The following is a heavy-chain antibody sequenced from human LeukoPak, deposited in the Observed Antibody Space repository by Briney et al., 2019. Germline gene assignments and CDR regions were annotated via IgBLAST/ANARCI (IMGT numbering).Heavy chain of an antibody. CDR3: ARDHDYGDVKDY. CDR1: GFPLNSYN. V-gene: IGHV3-21*01. J-gene: IGHJ4*02. Sequence: GGAPRLSCAASGFPLNSYNMNWGRPAPGEGVEWGSSISSSSSYIYYADSVKGRFTISRDNAKNSLYLQMNSLRAEDTAVYYCARDHDYGDVKDYWGQGTLVTVSS. CDR2: ISSSSSYI. D-gene: IGHD4-17*01.